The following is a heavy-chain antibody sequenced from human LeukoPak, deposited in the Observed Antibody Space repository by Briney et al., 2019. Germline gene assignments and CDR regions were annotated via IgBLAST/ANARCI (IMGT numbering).Heavy chain of an antibody. CDR2: IYSGGST. CDR3: ARDARDSSGYYYSHA. Sequence: GGSLRLSCAASGFTVSSNYMSWVRQAPGKGLEWVSVIYSGGSTYYADSVKGRFTISRDNSKNTLYLQMNSLGAEDTAVYYCARDARDSSGYYYSHAWGQGTLVTVSS. CDR1: GFTVSSNY. V-gene: IGHV3-66*01. D-gene: IGHD3-22*01. J-gene: IGHJ4*02.